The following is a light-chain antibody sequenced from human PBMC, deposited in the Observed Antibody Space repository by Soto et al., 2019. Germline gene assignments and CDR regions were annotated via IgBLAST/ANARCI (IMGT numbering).Light chain of an antibody. CDR3: QQRHMWPIT. CDR1: QGISTY. Sequence: DIQMTQSPSSLSASVGDRVTITCRSSQGISTYLNWSQQKPGKAPKLLIYAASSLQSGVPSRFSGSGSETDFTLTISSLQPEDSAVYYCQQRHMWPITFGQGTRLEIK. CDR2: AAS. J-gene: IGKJ5*01. V-gene: IGKV1-39*01.